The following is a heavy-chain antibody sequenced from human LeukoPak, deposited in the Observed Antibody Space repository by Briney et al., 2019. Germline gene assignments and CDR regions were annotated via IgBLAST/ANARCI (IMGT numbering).Heavy chain of an antibody. J-gene: IGHJ4*02. D-gene: IGHD3-10*01. CDR2: INHSGST. CDR3: ARVGYGSGSYYNKTPYFDY. CDR1: GGSFSGYY. V-gene: IGHV4-34*01. Sequence: SETLSLTCAVYGGSFSGYYWSWIRQPPGKGLEWIGEINHSGSTNYNPSLKSRVTISVDTSKNQFSLKLSSVTAADTAVYYCARVGYGSGSYYNKTPYFDYWGQGTLVTVSS.